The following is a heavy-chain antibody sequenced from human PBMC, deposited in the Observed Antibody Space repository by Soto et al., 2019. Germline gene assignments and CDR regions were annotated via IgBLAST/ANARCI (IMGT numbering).Heavy chain of an antibody. CDR2: MSWDGSDE. J-gene: IGHJ4*02. D-gene: IGHD2-15*01. Sequence: GGSLRLSCAASGFTFSSYGMHWVRQAPGRGLEWVAVMSWDGSDEFYEETVKGRFTVSRDNSRNTLYLQMNSLRPEDTAVYYCAKEGCSGGICYGFDYWGQGTLVTVSS. CDR3: AKEGCSGGICYGFDY. V-gene: IGHV3-30*18. CDR1: GFTFSSYG.